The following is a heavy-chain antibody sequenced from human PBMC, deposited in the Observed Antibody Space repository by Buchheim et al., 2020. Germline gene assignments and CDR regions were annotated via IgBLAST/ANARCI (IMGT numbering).Heavy chain of an antibody. CDR3: ARQMGRGSAAGSGY. D-gene: IGHD6-13*01. CDR2: ISYDGSNK. J-gene: IGHJ4*02. Sequence: QVQLVESGGGVVQPGRSLRLSCAASGFTFSSYGMHWVRQAPGKGLEWVAVISYDGSNKYYADSVKGRFTISRDNSKNTLYLQMNSLRAEDTAVYYCARQMGRGSAAGSGYWGQGTL. V-gene: IGHV3-30*03. CDR1: GFTFSSYG.